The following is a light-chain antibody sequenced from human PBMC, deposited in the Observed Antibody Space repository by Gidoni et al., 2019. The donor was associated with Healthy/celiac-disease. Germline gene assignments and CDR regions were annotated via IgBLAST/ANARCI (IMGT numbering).Light chain of an antibody. J-gene: IGKJ3*01. CDR2: WAS. V-gene: IGKV4-1*01. CDR3: QQYYSTPPA. Sequence: IVMTQSPASLALSLGERATINCKSSQSVLYSPNNKNYLAWYQQKPGQPPKLLIYWASTRESGVPDRFSGSGSGTDFTLTISSLQAEDVAVYYCQQYYSTPPAFGPGTKVDIK. CDR1: QSVLYSPNNKNY.